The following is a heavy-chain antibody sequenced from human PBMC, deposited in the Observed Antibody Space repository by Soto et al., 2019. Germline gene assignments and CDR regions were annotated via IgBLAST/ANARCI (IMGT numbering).Heavy chain of an antibody. CDR2: ISDIGST. CDR3: ARSIPDSRGGGMDV. Sequence: PSETLSLTCTVSGGSITIYYWTWIRHPPGQGLEWIGYISDIGSTSYNPSLTSRVTMLVDTSKKQFSLKLSSVTEADSAVYFCARSIPDSRGGGMDVWGQGATVTVSS. V-gene: IGHV4-59*01. CDR1: GGSITIYY. J-gene: IGHJ6*02. D-gene: IGHD3-10*01.